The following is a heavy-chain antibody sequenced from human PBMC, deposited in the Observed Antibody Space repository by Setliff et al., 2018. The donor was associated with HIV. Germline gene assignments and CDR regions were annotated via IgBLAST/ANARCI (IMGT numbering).Heavy chain of an antibody. J-gene: IGHJ4*02. CDR1: GGSFSGYY. CDR2: INHSGST. V-gene: IGHV4-34*01. CDR3: ANIQNPQGYYYDSSGYYPHPGSPDY. D-gene: IGHD3-22*01. Sequence: PSETLSLTCAVYGGSFSGYYWSWIRQPPGKGLEWIGEINHSGSTNYNPSLKSRVTISVDTSKKQFSLKLSSVTAADRAVYYCANIQNPQGYYYDSSGYYPHPGSPDYWGQGTLVTVSS.